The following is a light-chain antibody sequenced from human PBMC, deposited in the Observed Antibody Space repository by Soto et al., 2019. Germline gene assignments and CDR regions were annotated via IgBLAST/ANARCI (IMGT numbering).Light chain of an antibody. CDR2: DAS. Sequence: EIVLTQSPATLSLSPGERATLSCRASQSVSSHLAWYQQKPGQAPRLLIYDASNRATGIPARFSGSGSGTDFTLTISSLEPEDFAVYYCQQRSNWPTFGQGTKLEIK. CDR1: QSVSSH. J-gene: IGKJ2*01. CDR3: QQRSNWPT. V-gene: IGKV3-11*01.